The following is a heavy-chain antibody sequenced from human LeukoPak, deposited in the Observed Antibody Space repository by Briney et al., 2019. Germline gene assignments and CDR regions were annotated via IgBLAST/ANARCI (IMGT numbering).Heavy chain of an antibody. CDR2: IKQDGSEK. CDR3: ARDLHIVGY. V-gene: IGHV3-7*01. J-gene: IGHJ4*02. Sequence: PGGSLRLSCAASGFTFSSYWMTWVRQAPGKGLEWVANIKQDGSEKYYVDSVKGRFTISRDNAKNSLFLQMNSLGVEDTAVYYCARDLHIVGYWGQGTLVTVSS. CDR1: GFTFSSYW. D-gene: IGHD2-21*01.